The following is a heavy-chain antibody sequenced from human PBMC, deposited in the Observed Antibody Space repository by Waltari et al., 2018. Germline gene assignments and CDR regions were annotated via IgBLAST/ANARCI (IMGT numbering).Heavy chain of an antibody. CDR3: ARLPGYSSGWYDS. J-gene: IGHJ5*01. CDR1: GYTLTSYY. D-gene: IGHD6-19*01. Sequence: QVQLVQSGAEVKKPGASVKVSCKASGYTLTSYYMHWVRQAPGQGLEWMGRINPNSGDTNYARKFQDRVTMTRDTSVNTAYMELTSLGPDDTAVYFCARLPGYSSGWYDSWGQGTLVTVSS. V-gene: IGHV1-2*06. CDR2: INPNSGDT.